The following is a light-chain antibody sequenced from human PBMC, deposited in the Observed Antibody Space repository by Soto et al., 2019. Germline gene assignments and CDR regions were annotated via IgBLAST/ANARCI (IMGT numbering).Light chain of an antibody. V-gene: IGKV2-28*01. Sequence: DIVMTQSPLSLPVTPGEPASISCRSSQSLLHSNGYNYLDWDLQKPGQSPQLLIYLGSNRASGVPGRFSGSGSGTDFTLKISRVEAEDVGVYYCMQALQTPRTFGQGTKVEIK. J-gene: IGKJ1*01. CDR2: LGS. CDR1: QSLLHSNGYNY. CDR3: MQALQTPRT.